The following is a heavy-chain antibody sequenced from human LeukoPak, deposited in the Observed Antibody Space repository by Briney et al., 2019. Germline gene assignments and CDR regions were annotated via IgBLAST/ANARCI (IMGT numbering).Heavy chain of an antibody. J-gene: IGHJ5*02. D-gene: IGHD2-2*01. CDR1: GGSMSSSSYY. Sequence: PSETLSLTCTVSGGSMSSSSYYWAWIRQPPGKGLEWIGSIYYSGSTYYNPSLKSRVTISEDTSENHFSLKLSSVTAADTAVYYCARLLNRYCSGTSCSNWFDPWGRETLVTVSS. CDR2: IYYSGST. V-gene: IGHV4-39*01. CDR3: ARLLNRYCSGTSCSNWFDP.